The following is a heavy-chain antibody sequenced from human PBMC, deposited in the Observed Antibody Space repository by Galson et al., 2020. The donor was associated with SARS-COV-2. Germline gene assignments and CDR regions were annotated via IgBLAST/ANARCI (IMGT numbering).Heavy chain of an antibody. V-gene: IGHV4-31*03. Sequence: SETLSLTCTVSGGSISSGGYYWSWIRQHPGKGLEWIGYIYYSGSTYYNPSLKSRVTISVDTSKNQFSLKLSSVTAADTAVYYCARDNPSDISGLIPDAFDILGQGTMVTVSS. J-gene: IGHJ3*02. D-gene: IGHD3-22*01. CDR2: IYYSGST. CDR1: GGSISSGGYY. CDR3: ARDNPSDISGLIPDAFDI.